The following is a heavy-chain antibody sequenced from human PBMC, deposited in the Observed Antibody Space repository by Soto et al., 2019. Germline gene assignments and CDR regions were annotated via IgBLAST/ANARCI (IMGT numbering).Heavy chain of an antibody. CDR3: ARAQRIMITFGGVIVTSRGLGAFDI. V-gene: IGHV1-18*01. CDR2: ISAYNGNT. D-gene: IGHD3-16*02. J-gene: IGHJ3*02. Sequence: ASVKVSCKASGYTFTSYGISWVRQAPGQGLEWMGWISAYNGNTNYAQKLQDRVTMTTDTSTSTAYMKLRSLRSDDTAVYYCARAQRIMITFGGVIVTSRGLGAFDIWGQGTMVTVSS. CDR1: GYTFTSYG.